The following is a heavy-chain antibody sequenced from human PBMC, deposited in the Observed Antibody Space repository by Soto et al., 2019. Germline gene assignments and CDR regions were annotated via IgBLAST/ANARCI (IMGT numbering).Heavy chain of an antibody. J-gene: IGHJ5*02. Sequence: QVQLVQSGAEVKKPGASVKVSCKASGYTFTSYGISWVRQAPGQGLEWMGWISAYNGNTNYAQKLQGRVTMTTDTSTSTAYMELRXXXXXXXXXXXXXXXXXXXXXXXEWLTNWFDPWGQGTLVTVSS. V-gene: IGHV1-18*01. CDR1: GYTFTSYG. D-gene: IGHD3-3*01. CDR2: ISAYNGNT. CDR3: XXXXXXXXXXXEWLTNWFDP.